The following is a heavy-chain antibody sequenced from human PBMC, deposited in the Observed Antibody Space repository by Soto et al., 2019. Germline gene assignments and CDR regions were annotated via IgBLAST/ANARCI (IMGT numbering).Heavy chain of an antibody. D-gene: IGHD4-17*01. CDR3: ARFTVTTYYYGMDV. CDR2: INHSGST. V-gene: IGHV4-34*01. J-gene: IGHJ6*02. Sequence: PSETLSLTCAVYGGSFSGYYWSWIRQPPGKGLEWIGEINHSGSTNYNPSLKSRVTISVDTSKNQFSLKLSSVTAADTAVYYCARFTVTTYYYGMDVWGQGTTVTAP. CDR1: GGSFSGYY.